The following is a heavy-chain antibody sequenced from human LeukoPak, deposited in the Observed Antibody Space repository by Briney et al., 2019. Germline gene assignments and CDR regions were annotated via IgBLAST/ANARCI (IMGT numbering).Heavy chain of an antibody. CDR2: IIPIFGTA. V-gene: IGHV1-69*05. CDR3: ATLSGYYRFYFDY. Sequence: SVKVSCKASGGTFSSYAISWVRQAPGQGLEWMGGIIPIFGTANYAQKFQGRVTITTDESTSTAYMELSSPRSEDTAVYYCATLSGYYRFYFDYWGQGTLVTVSS. J-gene: IGHJ4*02. CDR1: GGTFSSYA. D-gene: IGHD3-22*01.